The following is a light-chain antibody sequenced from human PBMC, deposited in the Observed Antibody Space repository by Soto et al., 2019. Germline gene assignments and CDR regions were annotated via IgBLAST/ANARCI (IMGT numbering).Light chain of an antibody. CDR3: QLRSDWPQLT. J-gene: IGKJ4*01. CDR1: QNIGVY. V-gene: IGKV3-11*01. Sequence: EIVLTQSPATLSLSPGERATLSCRASQNIGVYLAWYQQKPGQAPRLLIYDASNRATGIPARCRGRGSGTDFTLTIISLEPEDFAVYYWQLRSDWPQLTCGGGTKVAIK. CDR2: DAS.